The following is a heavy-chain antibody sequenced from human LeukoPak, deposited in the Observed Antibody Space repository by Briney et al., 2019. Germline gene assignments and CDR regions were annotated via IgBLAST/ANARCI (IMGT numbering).Heavy chain of an antibody. V-gene: IGHV4-34*01. CDR3: ARGFGYV. J-gene: IGHJ6*02. CDR1: GGSFRGYY. D-gene: IGHD3-16*01. Sequence: SETLSLTCGVYGGSFRGYYWSWIRQLPGKGLEWIGEINHDGSTHYNPSLKSRVTISVDTSKNQFSLKLSSVTAADRAVYYCARGFGYVWGQGTTVTVSS. CDR2: INHDGST.